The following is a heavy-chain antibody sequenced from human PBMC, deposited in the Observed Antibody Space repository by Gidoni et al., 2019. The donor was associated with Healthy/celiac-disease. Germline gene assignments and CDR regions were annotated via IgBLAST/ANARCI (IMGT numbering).Heavy chain of an antibody. V-gene: IGHV3-21*01. CDR2: ISSSSSYI. D-gene: IGHD3-22*01. CDR1: GFTFSSYS. J-gene: IGHJ4*02. Sequence: EVQLVESGGGLVKPGGSLRLSCAASGFTFSSYSMTWVRQAPGKGLEWVSSISSSSSYIYYADSVKGRFTISRDNAKNSLYLQMNSLRAEDTAVYYCARVGYDSSGYYGYWGQGTLVTVSS. CDR3: ARVGYDSSGYYGY.